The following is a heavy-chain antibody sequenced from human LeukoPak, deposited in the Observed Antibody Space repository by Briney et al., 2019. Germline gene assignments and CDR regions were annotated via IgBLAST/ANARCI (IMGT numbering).Heavy chain of an antibody. Sequence: GGSLRLSCAASGFMFDDYGMSWVRQVPGKGLEWVSGINWNGGSTGYADSVKGRFTISRDNAKNSLYLQMNSLRAEDTALYYCARNGTHYYDSSGLDAFDIWGQGTMVTVSS. V-gene: IGHV3-20*04. CDR2: INWNGGST. D-gene: IGHD3-22*01. CDR1: GFMFDDYG. CDR3: ARNGTHYYDSSGLDAFDI. J-gene: IGHJ3*02.